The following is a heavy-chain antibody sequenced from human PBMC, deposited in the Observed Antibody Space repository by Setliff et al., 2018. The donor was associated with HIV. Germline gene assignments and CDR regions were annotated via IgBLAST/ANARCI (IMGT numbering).Heavy chain of an antibody. V-gene: IGHV4-38-2*01. Sequence: PSETLSLTCAVSSYSISSGYYWGWIRQPPGKGLEWIGNIYHSGSTYYNPSLKSRVTISVDTSKNQFSLKLSSVTAADTAVYYCARVQVSGTYPMDYWGQGTLVTVSS. D-gene: IGHD3-10*01. CDR3: ARVQVSGTYPMDY. CDR2: IYHSGST. J-gene: IGHJ4*02. CDR1: SYSISSGYY.